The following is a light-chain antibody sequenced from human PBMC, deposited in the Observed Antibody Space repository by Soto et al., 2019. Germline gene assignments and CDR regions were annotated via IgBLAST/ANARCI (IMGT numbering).Light chain of an antibody. V-gene: IGKV3-15*01. CDR1: QSIGSN. CDR2: DAS. J-gene: IGKJ1*01. Sequence: EIVMTQSPATLSVSPGERATLSCRASQSIGSNLAWYQQKPGQAPRLLIYDASTRATGIPARFSGSGSGTEFTLTISRLQSEDFAVYYCQQYNNWPPWTFGQGTKVEIK. CDR3: QQYNNWPPWT.